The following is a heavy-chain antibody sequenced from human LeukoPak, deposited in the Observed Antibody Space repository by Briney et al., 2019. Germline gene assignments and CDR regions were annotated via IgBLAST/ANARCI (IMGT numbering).Heavy chain of an antibody. CDR3: AKDQARGYSGYDPKASYYYYGMDV. CDR2: ISGSGGST. D-gene: IGHD5-12*01. V-gene: IGHV3-23*01. CDR1: GFTFSSYA. Sequence: GGSLRLSCAASGFTFSSYAMSWVRQAPGKGLEWVSAISGSGGSTYYADSVKGRFTISRDNSKNTLYLQMNSLRAEDTSVYYCAKDQARGYSGYDPKASYYYYGMDVWGQGTTVTVSS. J-gene: IGHJ6*02.